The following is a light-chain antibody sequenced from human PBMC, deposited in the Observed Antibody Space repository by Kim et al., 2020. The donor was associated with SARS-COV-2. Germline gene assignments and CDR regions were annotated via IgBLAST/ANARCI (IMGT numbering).Light chain of an antibody. V-gene: IGKV1-33*01. CDR2: DAS. CDR1: QDISNY. J-gene: IGKJ5*01. Sequence: ASVGDRVTITCQSSQDISNYLNWYQQKPGRAPKLLIYDASNLETGVPSRFSGSGSGTDFTFTISSLQPEDIATYYCQQYDNLPITFGQGTRLEIK. CDR3: QQYDNLPIT.